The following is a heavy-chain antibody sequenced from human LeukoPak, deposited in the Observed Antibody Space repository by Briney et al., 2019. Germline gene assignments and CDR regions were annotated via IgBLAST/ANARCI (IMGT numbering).Heavy chain of an antibody. J-gene: IGHJ4*02. D-gene: IGHD3-3*01. CDR2: ISGSGGAT. Sequence: GSLRLSCAASGLSFSNYAMNWVRQAPGKGLEWVSSISGSGGATYYADFVKGRATISRDNSKHIVYLQLDSLRAEDTAVYFCAKGGQNFDFWRFDYWGQGTLVTVSS. CDR1: GLSFSNYA. V-gene: IGHV3-23*01. CDR3: AKGGQNFDFWRFDY.